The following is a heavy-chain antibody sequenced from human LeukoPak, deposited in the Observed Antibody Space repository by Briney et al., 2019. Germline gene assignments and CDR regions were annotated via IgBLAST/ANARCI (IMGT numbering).Heavy chain of an antibody. Sequence: GGSLRLSCAASGFTFSSYSMNWVRQAPGKGLEWVSYISSSSSTIYYADSVKGRFTISRDNAKNSLYLQMNSLRAEDTAVYYCARAPRYGDYYFDYWGQGTLVTVSS. CDR2: ISSSSSTI. CDR1: GFTFSSYS. J-gene: IGHJ4*02. V-gene: IGHV3-48*01. CDR3: ARAPRYGDYYFDY. D-gene: IGHD4-17*01.